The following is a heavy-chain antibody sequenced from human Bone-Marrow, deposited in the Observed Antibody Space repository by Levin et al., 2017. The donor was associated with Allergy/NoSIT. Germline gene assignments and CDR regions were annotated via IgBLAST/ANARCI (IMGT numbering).Heavy chain of an antibody. J-gene: IGHJ3*02. CDR3: TYFFMNYGGNPGAFNI. CDR2: ISGSGGST. CDR1: GFTFNYFA. Sequence: QPSETLSLTCAASGFTFNYFAMSWVRQAPGKGLEWVSAISGSGGSTYYADSVRGRFTVSRDNSKNTLYLQMNSLRAEDTAVYYCTYFFMNYGGNPGAFNIWGQGTMVTVSS. D-gene: IGHD4-23*01. V-gene: IGHV3-23*01.